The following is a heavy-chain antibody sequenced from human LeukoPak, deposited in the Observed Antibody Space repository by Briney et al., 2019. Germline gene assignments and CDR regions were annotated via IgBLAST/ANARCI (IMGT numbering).Heavy chain of an antibody. J-gene: IGHJ6*02. Sequence: PGGSLRLSCAASGFTFSTYSMNWVRQAPGKGLEWVSYISSSSSTRYYADSVKGRYTISRDNSKNTLYLQMNSLRAEDTAVYYCARDHSYGDYGIDVWGQGTTVTVSS. V-gene: IGHV3-48*01. CDR3: ARDHSYGDYGIDV. CDR1: GFTFSTYS. D-gene: IGHD4-17*01. CDR2: ISSSSSTR.